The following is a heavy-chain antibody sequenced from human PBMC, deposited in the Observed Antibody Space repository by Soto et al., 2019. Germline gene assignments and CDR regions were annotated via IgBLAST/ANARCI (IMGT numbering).Heavy chain of an antibody. J-gene: IGHJ6*02. V-gene: IGHV5-10-1*04. CDR1: GSYLNRHX. CDR3: AASIFYYGMDV. Sequence: SLNISFPGTGSYLNRHXLTWVRLMPVKCLDWIGNIDLVDSHTHYSPSFQGQVTLSADKSITTTYLQWSSLKASDTAIYYCAASIFYYGMDVWGQGTTVTVSS. CDR2: IDLVDSHT.